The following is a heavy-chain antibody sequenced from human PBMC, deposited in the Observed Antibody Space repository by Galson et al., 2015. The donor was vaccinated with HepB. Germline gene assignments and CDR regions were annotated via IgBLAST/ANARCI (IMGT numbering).Heavy chain of an antibody. Sequence: SLRLSCAASGFTFSDYYMEWVRQAPGKGLEWVGRVRHKARRYTSDYVAPVEGSFTISRDDSKNSLYLQMDSLKTEDTAVYYCSRTLSGIDLGYWGQGTLVTVYS. CDR1: GFTFSDYY. D-gene: IGHD3-3*02. V-gene: IGHV3-72*01. CDR2: VRHKARRYTS. J-gene: IGHJ4*02. CDR3: SRTLSGIDLGY.